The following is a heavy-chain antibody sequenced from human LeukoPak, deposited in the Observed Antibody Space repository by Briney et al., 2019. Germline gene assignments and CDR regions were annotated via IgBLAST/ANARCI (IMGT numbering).Heavy chain of an antibody. V-gene: IGHV3-30*02. CDR3: ARCSYSGGSCPDY. J-gene: IGHJ4*02. CDR2: IRYDGSNK. CDR1: GFTFSSYG. D-gene: IGHD2-15*01. Sequence: GGALRLSCAASGFTFSSYGMPWVRQAPGKVLEWVAFIRYDGSNKYYADSVKGRFTISRDNAKNTRYLQVNSLRAEDTAVYYCARCSYSGGSCPDYWGQGTLVTVSS.